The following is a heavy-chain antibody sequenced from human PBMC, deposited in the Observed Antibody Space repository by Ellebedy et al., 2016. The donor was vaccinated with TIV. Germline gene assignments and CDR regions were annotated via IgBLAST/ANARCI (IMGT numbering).Heavy chain of an antibody. CDR2: LDYNDRE. J-gene: IGHJ4*02. CDR3: ARIRDSGWYGWNIDF. Sequence: SGPTLVKPTQTLTLTCTFSGFSLNTSGVCVSWIRQPPGRALEWLARLDYNDREYYNTSLKTRLTVSKDTSKNQVVLTMTNMDPVDTATYYCARIRDSGWYGWNIDFWGQGTLVTVSS. D-gene: IGHD6-19*01. V-gene: IGHV2-70*11. CDR1: GFSLNTSGVC.